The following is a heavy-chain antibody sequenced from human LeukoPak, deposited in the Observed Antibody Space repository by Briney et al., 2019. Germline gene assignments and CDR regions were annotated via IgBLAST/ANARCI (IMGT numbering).Heavy chain of an antibody. CDR1: GGSISSYY. J-gene: IGHJ4*02. CDR3: ARGFRGASFDY. D-gene: IGHD1-26*01. CDR2: IYDSGST. Sequence: SETLSLTCTVSGGSISSYYWSWIRQPPGKGLEWIGYIYDSGSTNYNPSLKSRVTISVDTSKDQFSLKVSSVTAADTAVYYCARGFRGASFDYWGQGTLVTVSS. V-gene: IGHV4-59*01.